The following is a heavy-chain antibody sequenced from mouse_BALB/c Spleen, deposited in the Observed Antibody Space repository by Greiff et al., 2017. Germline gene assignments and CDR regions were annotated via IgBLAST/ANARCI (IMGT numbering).Heavy chain of an antibody. D-gene: IGHD2-1*01. CDR1: GYTFTDYV. J-gene: IGHJ1*01. V-gene: IGHV1-77*01. CDR3: GRGNYGYFDV. CDR2: IYPGSGST. Sequence: VQLQQSGPELVKPGASVKMSCKASGYTFTDYVISWVKQRTGQGLEWIGEIYPGSGSTYYNEKFKGKATLTADKSSNTAYMQLSSLTSEDSAVYFCGRGNYGYFDVWGAGTTVTVSS.